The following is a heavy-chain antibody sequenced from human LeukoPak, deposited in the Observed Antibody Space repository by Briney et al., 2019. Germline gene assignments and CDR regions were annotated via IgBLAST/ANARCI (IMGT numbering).Heavy chain of an antibody. V-gene: IGHV4-34*01. CDR3: ARGHFDYGSGRYDMRFDP. CDR1: GGSFSGYY. J-gene: IGHJ5*02. Sequence: PSETLSLTCAVYGGSFSGYYWSWIRQPPGKGLEWIGEINHSGSTNYNPSLKSRVTISVDTSKNQFSLKLSSVTAADTAVYYCARGHFDYGSGRYDMRFDPWGQGTLVTVSS. CDR2: INHSGST. D-gene: IGHD3-10*01.